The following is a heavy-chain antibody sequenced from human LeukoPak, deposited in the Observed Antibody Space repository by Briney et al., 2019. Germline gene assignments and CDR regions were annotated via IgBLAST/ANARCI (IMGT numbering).Heavy chain of an antibody. CDR1: GFTFSGYN. V-gene: IGHV3-48*01. D-gene: IGHD1-1*01. Sequence: GGSLRLSCAASGFTFSGYNMNWVRQAPGKGLGWVSYISSSSTTIYYADSVKGRFTISRDNAKNSLSLQMNSLRAEDTAVYYCARDMGYNWKFDYWGQGTLVTVSS. CDR3: ARDMGYNWKFDY. J-gene: IGHJ4*02. CDR2: ISSSSTTI.